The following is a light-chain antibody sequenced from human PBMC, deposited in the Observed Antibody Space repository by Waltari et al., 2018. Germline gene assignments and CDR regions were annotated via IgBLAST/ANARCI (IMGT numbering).Light chain of an antibody. CDR1: SNDVGSYNR. Sequence: QSALTQPPSVSGSPGQSVTISCTGTSNDVGSYNRVSWYQQPPGTAPKRMIYEVSNRPSGVPDRFSGSKSGNTASLTISGLQPEDEADYYCNSFTTSTTWVFGGGTRVTVL. J-gene: IGLJ3*02. CDR3: NSFTTSTTWV. V-gene: IGLV2-18*02. CDR2: EVS.